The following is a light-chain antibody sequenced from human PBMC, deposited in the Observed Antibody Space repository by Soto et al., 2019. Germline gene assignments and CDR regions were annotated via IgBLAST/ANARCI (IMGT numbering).Light chain of an antibody. V-gene: IGLV3-21*02. CDR1: NIGGKS. Sequence: SYELTQPPSVSVAPGQTARITCGGNNIGGKSLHWYQQKPGQAPVLVVYDDADRPSGIPERFSGSNSGNTATLTISRVEAGDEADYYCQVWDNDYDHYVFGTGTQLTVL. J-gene: IGLJ1*01. CDR3: QVWDNDYDHYV. CDR2: DDA.